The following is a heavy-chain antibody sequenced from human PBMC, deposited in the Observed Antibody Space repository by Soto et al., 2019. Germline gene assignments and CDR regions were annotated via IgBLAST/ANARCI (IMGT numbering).Heavy chain of an antibody. V-gene: IGHV1-69*01. Sequence: VKVSCKASGGTFSSYAISWVRQAPGQGLEWMGGIIPIFGTANYAQKFQGRVTITADESTSTAYMELSSLRSEDTAVYYCARGGIVGATTTFDAFDIWGQGTMVTVSS. CDR1: GGTFSSYA. J-gene: IGHJ3*02. CDR2: IIPIFGTA. D-gene: IGHD1-26*01. CDR3: ARGGIVGATTTFDAFDI.